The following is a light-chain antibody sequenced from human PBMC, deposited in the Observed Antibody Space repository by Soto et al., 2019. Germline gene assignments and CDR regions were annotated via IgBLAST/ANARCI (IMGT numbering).Light chain of an antibody. Sequence: QSALTQPASVSGSPGQSITISCTGTSSDVRGYNYVSWYQQHPGKAPKLMIYDVSNRPSGISDRFSVSKSGNTASLTISNLQADDEADYYCSSYTNSGTYVFGTGTKVTVL. CDR3: SSYTNSGTYV. CDR2: DVS. CDR1: SSDVRGYNY. V-gene: IGLV2-14*01. J-gene: IGLJ1*01.